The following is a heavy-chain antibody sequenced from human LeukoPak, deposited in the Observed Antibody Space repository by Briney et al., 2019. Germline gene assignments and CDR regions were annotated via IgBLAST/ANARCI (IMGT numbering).Heavy chain of an antibody. D-gene: IGHD3-16*01. Sequence: SETLSLTCAVSGGSISGSCCYWGWIRQTPGKDLEWIGSTSYSGSTHYNPSFKSRVTVSVDTSKNQFFLNLSSVTAADTAVYYCSRTTGDSAIIAAHWGQGTLVTVSS. V-gene: IGHV4-39*01. J-gene: IGHJ4*02. CDR3: SRTTGDSAIIAAH. CDR1: GGSISGSCCY. CDR2: TSYSGST.